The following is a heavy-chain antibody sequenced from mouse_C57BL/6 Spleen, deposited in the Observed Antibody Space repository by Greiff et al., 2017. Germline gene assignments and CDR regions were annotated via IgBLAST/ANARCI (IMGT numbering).Heavy chain of an antibody. CDR2: IWWDDDK. J-gene: IGHJ3*01. D-gene: IGHD1-1*01. CDR1: GFSLSTFGMG. CDR3: ARSLYYYGSSYPFAY. V-gene: IGHV8-8*01. Sequence: QVQLKVSGPGILQPSQTLSLTCSFSGFSLSTFGMGVGWIRQPSGKGLEWLAHIWWDDDKYYNPALKSRLTISKDTSKNQVFLKIANVDTADTATYYCARSLYYYGSSYPFAYWGQGTLVTVSA.